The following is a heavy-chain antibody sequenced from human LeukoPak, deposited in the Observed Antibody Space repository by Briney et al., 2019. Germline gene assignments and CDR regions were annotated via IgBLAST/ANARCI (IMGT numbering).Heavy chain of an antibody. J-gene: IGHJ6*03. V-gene: IGHV5-51*01. CDR3: ARHGAPYYYYYMDV. CDR1: GYNFTKHW. D-gene: IGHD3-16*01. Sequence: ESLKISCKGSGYNFTKHWIGWVRRMPGKGLEWMGYIYPGDSDTRYSPSFQGQVTISADQSISTAYLQWSSLKASDTAMYYCARHGAPYYYYYMDVWGKGTTVTVSS. CDR2: IYPGDSDT.